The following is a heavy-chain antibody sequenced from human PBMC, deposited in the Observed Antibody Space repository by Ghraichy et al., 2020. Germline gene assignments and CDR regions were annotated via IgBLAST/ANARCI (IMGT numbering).Heavy chain of an antibody. J-gene: IGHJ6*02. CDR3: ARAISGTVGYYGMDV. Sequence: GGSLRLSCAASGFTFSSYAMHWVRQAPGKGLEWVAVISYDGSNKYYADSVKGRFTISRDNSKNTLYLQMNSLRAEDTAVYYCARAISGTVGYYGMDVWGQGTTVTVSS. CDR1: GFTFSSYA. V-gene: IGHV3-30-3*01. CDR2: ISYDGSNK. D-gene: IGHD4-23*01.